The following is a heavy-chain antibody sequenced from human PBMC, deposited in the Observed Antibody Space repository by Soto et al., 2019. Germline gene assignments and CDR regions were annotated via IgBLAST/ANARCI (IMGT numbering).Heavy chain of an antibody. CDR2: ISHSGST. V-gene: IGHV4-31*02. D-gene: IGHD4-4*01. J-gene: IGHJ4*02. Sequence: WTWIRQHPGKGLEWIGFISHSGSTYYNPSLTSRVTISLDTSKNQFSLTLSSVTAADTAVYFCAKAEDNDGNSRPFDSWGQGTLVTVSS. CDR3: AKAEDNDGNSRPFDS.